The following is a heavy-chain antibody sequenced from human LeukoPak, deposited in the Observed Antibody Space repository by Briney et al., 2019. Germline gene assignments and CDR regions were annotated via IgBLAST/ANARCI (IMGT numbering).Heavy chain of an antibody. CDR1: GGSVSSGGYS. D-gene: IGHD3-9*01. CDR2: IYHTGTT. CDR3: ARGERYILSGYYSWYFQH. J-gene: IGHJ1*01. V-gene: IGHV4-30-2*01. Sequence: SQSLSLTHAVSGGSVSSGGYSWTWIRQPPGKGLQWFGNIYHTGTTYYPPSLKTRFTISVDRSNNQFSLKLSSVTAAHTAGYYCARGERYILSGYYSWYFQHWGQGTLVTVSS.